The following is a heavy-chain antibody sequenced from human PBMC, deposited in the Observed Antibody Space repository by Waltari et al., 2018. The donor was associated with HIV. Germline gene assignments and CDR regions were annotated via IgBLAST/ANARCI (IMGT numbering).Heavy chain of an antibody. CDR3: ARLRDYGDYGHYDF. CDR1: GGSIRSSQW. CDR2: IHHSGNV. D-gene: IGHD4-17*01. J-gene: IGHJ4*02. Sequence: QVQLQESGPGLVRPSGTLFLTCGLTGGSIRSSQWWSWVRQPPGKGLEWIGDIHHSGNVNYNLSLKSRVTFSVDRSKNHFSLNLTSVTTADTATYFCARLRDYGDYGHYDFWGRGTLVVVSP. V-gene: IGHV4-4*02.